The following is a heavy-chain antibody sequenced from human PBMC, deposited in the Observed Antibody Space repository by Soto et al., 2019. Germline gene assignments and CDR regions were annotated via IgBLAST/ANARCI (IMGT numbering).Heavy chain of an antibody. CDR3: VRGSGSYRFDP. Sequence: ASVKVSCKASGYTFTSYYMHWVRQAPGQGLEWMGIINPSGGSTNYAQKFQGRVTMTRDTSTSTVYMELSSLRSDDTAVYFCVRGSGSYRFDPWGQGTLVTVSS. V-gene: IGHV1-46*01. CDR1: GYTFTSYY. D-gene: IGHD1-26*01. J-gene: IGHJ5*02. CDR2: INPSGGST.